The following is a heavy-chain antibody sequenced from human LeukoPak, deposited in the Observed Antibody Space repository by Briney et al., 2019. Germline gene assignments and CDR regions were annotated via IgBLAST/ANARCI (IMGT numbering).Heavy chain of an antibody. CDR3: ARVKSGSYSWSDAFDI. J-gene: IGHJ3*02. CDR2: INHSGST. D-gene: IGHD1-26*01. CDR1: GGSFSGYY. Sequence: SETLSLTCAVYGGSFSGYYWSWIRQPPGKGLEWIGEINHSGSTNYNPSLKSRVTISVDTSKNQFSLKLSSVTAADTAVYYCARVKSGSYSWSDAFDIWGQGTMVTVSS. V-gene: IGHV4-34*01.